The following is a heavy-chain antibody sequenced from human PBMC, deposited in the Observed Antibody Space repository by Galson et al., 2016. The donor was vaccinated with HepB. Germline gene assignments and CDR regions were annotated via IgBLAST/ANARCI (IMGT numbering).Heavy chain of an antibody. V-gene: IGHV1-2*02. J-gene: IGHJ6*03. Sequence: SVKVSCKASGYTFNGYYMHWVRQAPGQGLEWMGWINPNSGGTNYAQKFQGRVTMTRDTSISTAYMELSRLRSDDTAVYYCARKLRYFDSMYYMDVWGKGTTFTVSS. CDR2: INPNSGGT. CDR3: ARKLRYFDSMYYMDV. CDR1: GYTFNGYY. D-gene: IGHD3-9*01.